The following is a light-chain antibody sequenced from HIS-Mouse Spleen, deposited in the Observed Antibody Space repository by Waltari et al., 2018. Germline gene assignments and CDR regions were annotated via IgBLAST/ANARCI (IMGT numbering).Light chain of an antibody. CDR1: SSDVGGYNY. CDR3: CSYAGSYTLV. Sequence: QSALTQPRSVSGSPGQSVTISCTGTSSDVGGYNYVPWYQQHPGKAPKRMIYDVSKRPSGVPDRVSGSKSGNTASLTISGLQAEDEADYYCCSYAGSYTLVFGGGTKLTVL. J-gene: IGLJ2*01. CDR2: DVS. V-gene: IGLV2-11*01.